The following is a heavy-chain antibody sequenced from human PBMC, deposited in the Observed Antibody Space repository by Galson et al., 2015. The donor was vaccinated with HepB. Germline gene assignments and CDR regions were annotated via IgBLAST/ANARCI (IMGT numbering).Heavy chain of an antibody. V-gene: IGHV3-30-3*01. CDR2: ISYDGSNK. J-gene: IGHJ4*02. Sequence: SLRLSCAASGFTFSSYAMHWVRQAPGKGLEWVAVISYDGSNKYYADSVKGRFTISRDNSKNTLYLQMNSLRAEDTAVYYCARHQGWRGPLGYWGQGTLVTVSP. CDR1: GFTFSSYA. D-gene: IGHD3-10*01. CDR3: ARHQGWRGPLGY.